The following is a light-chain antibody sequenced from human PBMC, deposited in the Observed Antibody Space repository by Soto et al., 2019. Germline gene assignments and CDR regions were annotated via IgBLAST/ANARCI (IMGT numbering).Light chain of an antibody. Sequence: ENVLTQSPGTLSLSPGERATLSCRASQSVRNNYLAWYQQKPGQAPRLLIYGASTRATGIPARFSGSGSGTEFTLTISSLQSEDFAVYYCQQYNNWPWTFGQGTKVDIK. CDR2: GAS. V-gene: IGKV3-15*01. CDR1: QSVRNN. CDR3: QQYNNWPWT. J-gene: IGKJ1*01.